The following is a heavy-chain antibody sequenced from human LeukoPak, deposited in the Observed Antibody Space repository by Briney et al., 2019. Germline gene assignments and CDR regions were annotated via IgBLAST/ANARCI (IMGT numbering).Heavy chain of an antibody. CDR1: GGSISSGGYY. V-gene: IGHV4-31*03. Sequence: SQTLSLTCTVSGGSISSGGYYWSWIRQHPGKGLEWIGYIYYSGSTYYNPSLKSRVTISVDTSKNQFSLKLSSVTAADTAVYYCARGTTAMTTGIDYWGQGTLVTVSS. D-gene: IGHD4-17*01. J-gene: IGHJ4*02. CDR3: ARGTTAMTTGIDY. CDR2: IYYSGST.